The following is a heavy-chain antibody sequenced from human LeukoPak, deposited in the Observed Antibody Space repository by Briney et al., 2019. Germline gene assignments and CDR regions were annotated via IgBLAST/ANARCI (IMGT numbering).Heavy chain of an antibody. Sequence: PSETLSLTCAVYGGSFSGYCWSWIRQPPGKGLEWIGEINHSGSTNYNPSLKSRVTISVDTSKNQFSLKLSSVTAADTAVYYCARGTVPAAILGYWGQGTLVTVSS. D-gene: IGHD2-2*02. CDR1: GGSFSGYC. J-gene: IGHJ4*02. CDR3: ARGTVPAAILGY. V-gene: IGHV4-34*01. CDR2: INHSGST.